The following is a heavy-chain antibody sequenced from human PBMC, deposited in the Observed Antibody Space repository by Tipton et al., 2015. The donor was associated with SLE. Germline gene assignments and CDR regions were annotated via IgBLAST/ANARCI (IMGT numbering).Heavy chain of an antibody. V-gene: IGHV4-59*12. CDR2: IYYSGST. D-gene: IGHD4-17*01. CDR1: DDSISNYY. CDR3: AKDYNYDYPDYN. Sequence: TLSLTCTVSDDSISNYYWSWIRQPPGKGPEWIGTIYYSGSTYYYPSLKSPITISVDTSKNQFSLEVRSVTAADTAVYYCAKDYNYDYPDYNWGQGTLVTVSS. J-gene: IGHJ4*02.